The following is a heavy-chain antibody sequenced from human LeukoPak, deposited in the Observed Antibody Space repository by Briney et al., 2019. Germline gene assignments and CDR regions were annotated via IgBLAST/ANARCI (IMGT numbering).Heavy chain of an antibody. CDR1: GGSISSGGYY. J-gene: IGHJ6*03. V-gene: IGHV4-30-2*01. Sequence: PSETLSLTCTVSGGSISSGGYYWSWIRQPPGKGLEWIGYIYHSGSTYYNPSLKSRVTISVDTSKNQFSLKLSSVTAADTAVYYCARWGSYCSSTSCYTNYYYYYMDVWGKGTTVTVSS. CDR3: ARWGSYCSSTSCYTNYYYYYMDV. CDR2: IYHSGST. D-gene: IGHD2-2*02.